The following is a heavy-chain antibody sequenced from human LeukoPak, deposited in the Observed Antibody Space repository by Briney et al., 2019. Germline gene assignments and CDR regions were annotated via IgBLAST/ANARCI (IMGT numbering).Heavy chain of an antibody. CDR1: GGSISSHY. Sequence: SETLSLTCTVSGGSISSHYWSWIRQPPGKGLEWIGYIYYSGSTNYNPSLKSRVTISVDTSKNQFSLKLSSVTAADTAVYYCAGVSHSYYYYYMDVWGKGTTVTVSS. CDR3: AGVSHSYYYYYMDV. V-gene: IGHV4-59*11. CDR2: IYYSGST. J-gene: IGHJ6*03.